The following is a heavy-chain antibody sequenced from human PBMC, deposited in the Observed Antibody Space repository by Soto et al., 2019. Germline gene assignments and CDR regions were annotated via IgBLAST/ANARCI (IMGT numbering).Heavy chain of an antibody. V-gene: IGHV3-23*01. D-gene: IGHD3-10*01. CDR3: ERARRGAPYYYTMDV. Sequence: PGWSRRRSFTVSGFTFSSYAMTWVRQAPGKGLEWVSDISGSGGIKYYADSVKGRFTISRDNSKNTMYMKVNRLRAEDKAVYYCERARRGAPYYYTMDVWGQGTTVTVYS. CDR1: GFTFSSYA. J-gene: IGHJ6*02. CDR2: ISGSGGIK.